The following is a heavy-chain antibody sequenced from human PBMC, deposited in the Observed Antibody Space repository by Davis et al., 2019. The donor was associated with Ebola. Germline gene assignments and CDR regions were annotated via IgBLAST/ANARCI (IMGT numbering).Heavy chain of an antibody. CDR2: IIVSGAST. CDR1: GFTFSTYA. V-gene: IGHV3-23*01. CDR3: AVRGRDY. D-gene: IGHD3-10*01. Sequence: PGGSRRLSCAASGFTFSTYAMSWVRQAPGKGLEWLSSIIVSGASTYYSDSVKGRFTISRDNSKNTLYLQMNSLRAEDTAVYYCAVRGRDYWGQGALVTVSS. J-gene: IGHJ4*02.